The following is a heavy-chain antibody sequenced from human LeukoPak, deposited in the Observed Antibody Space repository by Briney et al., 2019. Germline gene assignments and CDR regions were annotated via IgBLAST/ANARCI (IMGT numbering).Heavy chain of an antibody. J-gene: IGHJ4*02. V-gene: IGHV3-64*04. CDR3: TTRGITIFGVVTRGGDY. D-gene: IGHD3-3*01. Sequence: GGSLRLSCSASGFTFSNYAMHWVRQAPGKGLQSVSAISSNGVSTYYAAPVKGRFTISRDDSKNTLYLQMNSLKTEDTAVYYCTTRGITIFGVVTRGGDYWGQGTLVTVSS. CDR2: ISSNGVST. CDR1: GFTFSNYA.